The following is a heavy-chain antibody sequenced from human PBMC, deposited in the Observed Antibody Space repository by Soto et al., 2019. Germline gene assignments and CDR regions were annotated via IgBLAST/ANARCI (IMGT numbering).Heavy chain of an antibody. Sequence: SETLSLTCAVSGGSISSSSYYWGWIRQPPGKGLEWIGSIYYSGSTYYNPSLKSRVTISVDTSKNQFSLKLSSVTAADTAVYYCASHTSSIAASFDPWGQGTLLTVSS. V-gene: IGHV4-39*01. CDR2: IYYSGST. CDR1: GGSISSSSYY. J-gene: IGHJ5*02. CDR3: ASHTSSIAASFDP. D-gene: IGHD6-6*01.